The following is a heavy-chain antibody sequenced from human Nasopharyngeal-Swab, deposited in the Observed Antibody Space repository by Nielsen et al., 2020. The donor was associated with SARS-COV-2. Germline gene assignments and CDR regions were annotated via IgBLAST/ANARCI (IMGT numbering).Heavy chain of an antibody. CDR2: ISYDGSNK. J-gene: IGHJ6*02. D-gene: IGHD1-26*01. CDR3: ARPYSGSYFHGMDV. Sequence: VRQMPGKGLGGVAVISYDGSNKNYADSVKGRFTISRDNSKNTLYLQMNSLRAEDTAVYYCARPYSGSYFHGMDVWGQGTTVTVSS. V-gene: IGHV3-30-3*01.